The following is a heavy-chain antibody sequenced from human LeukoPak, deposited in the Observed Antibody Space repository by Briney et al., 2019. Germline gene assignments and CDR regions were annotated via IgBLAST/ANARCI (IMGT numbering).Heavy chain of an antibody. J-gene: IGHJ5*02. Sequence: GGSLRLSCAASGFIFSTYAMAWVRQAPGKGLEWVSAISGSGGSTYYADSVKGWLTISRDNSKNTLYLQMNSLRAEDTAVYYCAKEGGITIFGVVIKPLNWFDPWGQGTLVTVSS. V-gene: IGHV3-23*01. CDR2: ISGSGGST. CDR1: GFIFSTYA. D-gene: IGHD3-3*01. CDR3: AKEGGITIFGVVIKPLNWFDP.